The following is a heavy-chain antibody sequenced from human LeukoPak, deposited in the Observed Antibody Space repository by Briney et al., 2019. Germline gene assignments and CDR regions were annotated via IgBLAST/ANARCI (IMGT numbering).Heavy chain of an antibody. V-gene: IGHV3-11*04. CDR1: GFTFSDYY. Sequence: GGSLRLSCAASGFTFSDYYMTWIRQAPGKGLEWISYISSGGRTMYYADSVKGRFTISRDNAKNSLYLQMNSLRAEDTAVYYCATREEYCSGGSCYSSDYWGQGTLVTVSS. J-gene: IGHJ4*02. D-gene: IGHD2-15*01. CDR2: ISSGGRTM. CDR3: ATREEYCSGGSCYSSDY.